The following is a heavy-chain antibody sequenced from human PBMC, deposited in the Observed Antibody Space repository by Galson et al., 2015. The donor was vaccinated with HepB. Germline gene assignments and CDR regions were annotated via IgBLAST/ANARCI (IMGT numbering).Heavy chain of an antibody. Sequence: SLRLSCAASGFTFSDHYIDWVRQAPGQGLEWVGRARNKANNYITQYAASVKDRFFISRDDSKNSVYLQMNSLKTEDTAVYYCARLSHYGSGTYQYFDFWGQGTLVTVSS. D-gene: IGHD3-10*01. CDR1: GFTFSDHY. V-gene: IGHV3-72*01. CDR3: ARLSHYGSGTYQYFDF. CDR2: ARNKANNYIT. J-gene: IGHJ4*02.